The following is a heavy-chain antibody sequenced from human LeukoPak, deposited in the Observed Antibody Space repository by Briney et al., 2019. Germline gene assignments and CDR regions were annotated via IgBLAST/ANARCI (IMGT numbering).Heavy chain of an antibody. CDR1: GGSISSDSYY. Sequence: SETLSLTCTVSGGSISSDSYYWGWVRQPPGKGLEWIGTGYSRGTTYYNPSLKSRVTISVDTSKNLFSLRLRSVTAADTGVYYCARVNGDYAHLIDCWGQGTLVTVSS. D-gene: IGHD4-17*01. CDR3: ARVNGDYAHLIDC. CDR2: GYSRGTT. V-gene: IGHV4-39*02. J-gene: IGHJ4*02.